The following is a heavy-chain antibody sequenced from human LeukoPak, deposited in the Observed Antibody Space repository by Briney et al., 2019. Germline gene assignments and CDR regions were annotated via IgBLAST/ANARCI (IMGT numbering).Heavy chain of an antibody. J-gene: IGHJ4*02. Sequence: PGGSLRLSCAASGFTVSSNYVSWVRQAPGKGLEWVSVIYSGGSTYYADSMKGRFTISRDNSKNTLYLQMNSLRAEDTAVYYCARDRGAVAGLDYYFDYWGQGTLVTVSS. CDR3: ARDRGAVAGLDYYFDY. CDR2: IYSGGST. D-gene: IGHD6-19*01. V-gene: IGHV3-53*01. CDR1: GFTVSSNY.